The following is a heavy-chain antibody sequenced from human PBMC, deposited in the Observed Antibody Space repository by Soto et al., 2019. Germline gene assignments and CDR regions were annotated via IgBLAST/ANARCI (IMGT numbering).Heavy chain of an antibody. D-gene: IGHD4-17*01. V-gene: IGHV5-51*01. Sequence: PGESLKISCKGSGYSFTSYWIGWVRQMPGKGLEWMGIIYPGDSDTRYGPSFQGQVTISADKSISTAYLQWSSLKASDTAMYYCARQTEGVFYGDYRLGIAMGNWFDPWGQGTLVTVSS. CDR2: IYPGDSDT. CDR1: GYSFTSYW. CDR3: ARQTEGVFYGDYRLGIAMGNWFDP. J-gene: IGHJ5*02.